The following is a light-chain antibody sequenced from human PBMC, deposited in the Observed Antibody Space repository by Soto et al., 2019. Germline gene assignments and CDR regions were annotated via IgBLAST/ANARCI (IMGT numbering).Light chain of an antibody. CDR3: QQYYSIPPT. CDR2: WAS. V-gene: IGKV4-1*01. CDR1: QSVLYSSNNENY. J-gene: IGKJ4*01. Sequence: DIVMTQSPDSLAVSLGERATINCKSSQSVLYSSNNENYLAWYQQRPGQPPKLLIYWASTRESGVPDRFSGSASGTDFTLTISSLQAEDVAVYYCQQYYSIPPTFGGGTKVEIK.